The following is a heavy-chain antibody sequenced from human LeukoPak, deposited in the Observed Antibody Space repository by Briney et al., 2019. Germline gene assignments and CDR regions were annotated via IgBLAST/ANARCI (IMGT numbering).Heavy chain of an antibody. J-gene: IGHJ6*02. CDR2: ISSSSSYI. CDR3: ARDGGPDIVVVPAAIRVGMDV. V-gene: IGHV3-21*01. CDR1: GFTFSSYS. Sequence: GGSLRLSCAASGFTFSSYSMNWVRQAPGKGLEWVSSISSSSSYIYYADSVTGRFTISRDNAKNSLYLQMNSLRAEDTAVYYCARDGGPDIVVVPAAIRVGMDVWGQGTTVTVSS. D-gene: IGHD2-2*02.